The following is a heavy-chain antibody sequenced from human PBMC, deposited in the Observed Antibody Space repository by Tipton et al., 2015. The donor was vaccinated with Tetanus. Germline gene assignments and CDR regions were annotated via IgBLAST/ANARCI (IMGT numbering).Heavy chain of an antibody. CDR3: ARANNEFPKKGPFDS. V-gene: IGHV4-59*01. J-gene: IGHJ4*02. CDR1: GDSITSFY. Sequence: TLSLTCTVSGDSITSFYWSWIRQPPGKGLEWIGYVSDSGSTYSNPSLRSRIIISVDTSKNQFSLILSSVAAADTAVYYCARANNEFPKKGPFDSWGQGSLVIVSS. CDR2: VSDSGST. D-gene: IGHD1-1*01.